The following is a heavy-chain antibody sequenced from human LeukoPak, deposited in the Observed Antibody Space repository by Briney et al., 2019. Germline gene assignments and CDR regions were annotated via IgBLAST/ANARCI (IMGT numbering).Heavy chain of an antibody. CDR1: GFNFRDHW. CDR2: IKTDGSET. D-gene: IGHD6-19*01. CDR3: VKNNGWFHLAQ. J-gene: IGHJ4*02. Sequence: GGSLRLSCAASGFNFRDHWMDWVRQAPGKGLEWVGHIKTDGSETYYLDSLRGRFSISRDNTNNALYLQMNSLRVEDTAVYYCVKNNGWFHLAQWGQGSLVTVSS. V-gene: IGHV3-7*03.